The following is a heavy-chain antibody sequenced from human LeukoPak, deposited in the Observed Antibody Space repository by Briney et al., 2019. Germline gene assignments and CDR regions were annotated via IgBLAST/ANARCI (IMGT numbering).Heavy chain of an antibody. CDR2: ISAYNGNT. V-gene: IGHV1-18*01. Sequence: ASVTVSCKASGYTFTSINWVRQAPGQGLEWMGWISAYNGNTNYAQKLQGRVTMTTDTSTSTAYMELRSLRSDDTAMYYCANNRYSSSSGRFDYWGQGTLVTVSS. CDR3: ANNRYSSSSGRFDY. CDR1: GYTFTS. D-gene: IGHD6-6*01. J-gene: IGHJ4*02.